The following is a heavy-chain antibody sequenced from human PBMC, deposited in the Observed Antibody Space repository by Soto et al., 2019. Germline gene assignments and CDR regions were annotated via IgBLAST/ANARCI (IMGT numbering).Heavy chain of an antibody. Sequence: QVQLVESGGGVVQPGRSLRLSCAASGFTFSSYGMHWVRQAPGKGLEWVAVISYDGSNKYYADSVKGRFTISRDNSKNTLYLQMNSLRAEDTAVYYCAKGKKSRYYYMDVWGKGTTVTVSS. CDR2: ISYDGSNK. CDR3: AKGKKSRYYYMDV. J-gene: IGHJ6*03. V-gene: IGHV3-30*18. CDR1: GFTFSSYG.